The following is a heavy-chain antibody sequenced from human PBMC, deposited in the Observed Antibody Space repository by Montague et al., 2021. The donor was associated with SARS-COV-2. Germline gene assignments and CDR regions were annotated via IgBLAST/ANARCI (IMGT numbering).Heavy chain of an antibody. D-gene: IGHD1-26*01. J-gene: IGHJ3*02. CDR1: GDSVSSNNAA. CDR2: TCYGSEWYF. V-gene: IGHV6-1*01. Sequence: CAISGDSVSSNNAAWNWIRQSPLRGLEWLGRTCYGSEWYFDYAISLRGRITINPDTSKNQFSLQLDSVTLDDTAVYYCARYSYSGTYFGLNDAFDIWGQGTLVTVSS. CDR3: ARYSYSGTYFGLNDAFDI.